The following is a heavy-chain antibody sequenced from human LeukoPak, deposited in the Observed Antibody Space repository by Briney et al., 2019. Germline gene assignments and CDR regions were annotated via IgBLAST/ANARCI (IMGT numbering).Heavy chain of an antibody. CDR2: INSDGRRT. CDR1: GFTFSSYW. D-gene: IGHD6-13*01. J-gene: IGHJ4*02. Sequence: GGSLRLSCAASGFTFSSYWMHWVRQAPGKGLAWVSNINSDGRRTSYADSVKGRFTISRDNAKNTLYLQMNSLRAEDTAVYYCARESMELVRFDFWGQGTLVTVSS. V-gene: IGHV3-74*01. CDR3: ARESMELVRFDF.